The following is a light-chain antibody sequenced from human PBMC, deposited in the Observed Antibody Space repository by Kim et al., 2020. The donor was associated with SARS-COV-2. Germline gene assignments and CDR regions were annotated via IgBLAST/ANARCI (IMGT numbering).Light chain of an antibody. CDR3: QQYDNLPSYT. CDR2: DAS. Sequence: ASVGDRVTITCQASQDINNYLNWYQQKPGKAPKLLIYDASNLETGVPSRFSGSGSGTDFTFTISSLQPEDIATYYCQQYDNLPSYTFGQGTKLEI. V-gene: IGKV1-33*01. J-gene: IGKJ2*01. CDR1: QDINNY.